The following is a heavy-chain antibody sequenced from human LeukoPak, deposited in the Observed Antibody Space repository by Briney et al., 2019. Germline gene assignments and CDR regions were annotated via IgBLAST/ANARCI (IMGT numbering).Heavy chain of an antibody. Sequence: ASVKVSCKASGYTFTGYYMHWVRQAPGQGLEWMGWINPNSGGTNYAQKFQGRVTMTRDTSISTAYMELSRLRSDDTAVYYCARSYGSGSYYNYYYYYGIDVWGQGTTVTVSS. CDR1: GYTFTGYY. CDR2: INPNSGGT. J-gene: IGHJ6*02. V-gene: IGHV1-2*02. D-gene: IGHD3-10*01. CDR3: ARSYGSGSYYNYYYYYGIDV.